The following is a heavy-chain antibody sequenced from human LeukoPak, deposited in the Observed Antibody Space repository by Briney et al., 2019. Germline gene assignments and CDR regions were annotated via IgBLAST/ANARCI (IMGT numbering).Heavy chain of an antibody. D-gene: IGHD6-19*01. CDR2: IRSKADTYAT. CDR3: TREYSSGWPFDF. CDR1: GGSIRNHY. J-gene: IGHJ4*02. V-gene: IGHV3-73*01. Sequence: ETLSLTCTVSGGSIRNHYWSWVRQATGKGLEWVGRIRSKADTYATTYAASLKGRFTISRDDSRNRAYLQMSSLRTEDTAVYYCTREYSSGWPFDFWGQGTLVTVSS.